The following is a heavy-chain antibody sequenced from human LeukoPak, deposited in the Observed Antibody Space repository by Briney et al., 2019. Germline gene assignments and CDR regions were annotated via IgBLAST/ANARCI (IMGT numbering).Heavy chain of an antibody. CDR2: ICGSGDTT. CDR1: GLTFSSFA. D-gene: IGHD4-17*01. CDR3: VYGDFHVFDY. Sequence: HPGGSLRLSCAASGLTFSSFAMSWVRQAPGKGLEWVSVICGSGDTTYYADSVKGRFTISRDNSKNTLFLQMNSLRVGDTAVYYCVYGDFHVFDYWGQGTLVTVSS. J-gene: IGHJ4*02. V-gene: IGHV3-23*01.